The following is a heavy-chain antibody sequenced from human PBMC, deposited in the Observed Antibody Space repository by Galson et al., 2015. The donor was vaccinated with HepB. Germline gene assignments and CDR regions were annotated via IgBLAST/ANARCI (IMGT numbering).Heavy chain of an antibody. D-gene: IGHD3-16*01. CDR2: ISYDGSNK. CDR1: GFMFSSYW. Sequence: SLRLSCAASGFMFSSYWMSWVRQAPGKGLEWVAVISYDGSNKYYADSVKGRFTISRDNSKNTLYLQMNSLRAEDTAVYYCAKGEYSIWGPGEDYWGQGTLVTVSS. J-gene: IGHJ4*02. V-gene: IGHV3-30*18. CDR3: AKGEYSIWGPGEDY.